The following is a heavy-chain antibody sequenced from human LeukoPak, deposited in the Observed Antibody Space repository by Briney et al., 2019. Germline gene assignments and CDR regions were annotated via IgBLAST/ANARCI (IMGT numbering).Heavy chain of an antibody. D-gene: IGHD4-17*01. V-gene: IGHV6-1*01. CDR2: TYYRSKWYN. CDR3: ARGGRKGDYSAFDY. J-gene: IGHJ4*02. Sequence: SQTPSLTCAISGDSVSSNSAAWNWIRQSPSRGLEWLGRTYYRSKWYNDYAVSVKSRITINPDTSKNQFSLQLNSVTPEDTAVYYCARGGRKGDYSAFDYWGQGTLVTVSS. CDR1: GDSVSSNSAA.